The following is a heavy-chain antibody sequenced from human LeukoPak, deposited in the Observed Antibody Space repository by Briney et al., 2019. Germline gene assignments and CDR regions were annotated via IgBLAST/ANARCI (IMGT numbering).Heavy chain of an antibody. CDR1: GGSISRGVYY. CDR3: AREYYDSSLGTQYFQH. D-gene: IGHD3-22*01. V-gene: IGHV4-61*02. CDR2: VYTSGST. J-gene: IGHJ1*01. Sequence: SETLSLTCTVSGGSISRGVYYWGWDREPPGRGLEWLGRVYTSGSTNYNPSLKRRVTISVDTSKNQFSLKLSSVTAADTAVYYCAREYYDSSLGTQYFQHWGQGTLVTVSS.